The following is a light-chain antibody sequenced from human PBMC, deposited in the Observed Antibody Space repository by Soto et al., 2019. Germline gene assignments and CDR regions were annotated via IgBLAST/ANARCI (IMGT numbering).Light chain of an antibody. CDR3: HQFYSTPYT. CDR2: WAS. J-gene: IGKJ2*01. Sequence: DIVMTQSPDSLAVSLGERATINCKYSQNILYSSNNNNYLAWYQQKPGQPPRLLIYWASTREFGVPDRFSGSGSGTDFTLTISSLQAEDVAVYYCHQFYSTPYTFGQGTKLEIK. CDR1: QNILYSSNNNNY. V-gene: IGKV4-1*01.